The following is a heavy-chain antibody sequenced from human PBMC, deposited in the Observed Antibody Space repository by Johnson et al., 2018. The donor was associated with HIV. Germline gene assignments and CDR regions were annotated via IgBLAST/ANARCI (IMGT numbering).Heavy chain of an antibody. D-gene: IGHD6-13*01. J-gene: IGHJ3*02. CDR2: INWNGGSV. CDR1: GFIFDDYG. Sequence: VQLVESGGGLVQPGGSLRLSCAGSGFIFDDYGMRWVRQPPGKGLEWVSGINWNGGSVGYADSVKGRFIISRDNAKNSLFLQMNSLRAEDPAVYYCAREIAAAGVDTFDIWGQGTMVTVSS. CDR3: AREIAAAGVDTFDI. V-gene: IGHV3-20*04.